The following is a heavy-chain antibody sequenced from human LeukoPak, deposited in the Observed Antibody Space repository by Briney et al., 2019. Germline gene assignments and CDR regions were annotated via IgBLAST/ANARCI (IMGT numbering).Heavy chain of an antibody. V-gene: IGHV4-59*01. CDR2: IYYSGST. D-gene: IGHD2-15*01. CDR1: GGSISSYY. J-gene: IGHJ5*02. CDR3: ARQAAGWFDP. Sequence: SETLSLTCAVSGGSISSYYWSWIRQPPGKGLEWIGYIYYSGSTNYNPSLKSRVTISVDTSKNQFSLKLGSVAAADTAVYYCARQAAGWFDPWGQGTLVTVSS.